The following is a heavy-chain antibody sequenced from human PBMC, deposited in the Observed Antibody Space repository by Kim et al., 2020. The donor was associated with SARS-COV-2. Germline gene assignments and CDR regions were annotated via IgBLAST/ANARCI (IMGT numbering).Heavy chain of an antibody. CDR3: ARGLELRFGDYYYYGMDV. J-gene: IGHJ6*02. Sequence: SETLSLTCTVSGGSISSYYWSWIRQPPGKGLEWIGYIYYSGSTNYNPSLKSRVTISVDTSKNQFSLKLSSVTAADTAVYYCARGLELRFGDYYYYGMDVWGQGTTVTVSS. CDR1: GGSISSYY. D-gene: IGHD1-7*01. V-gene: IGHV4-59*01. CDR2: IYYSGST.